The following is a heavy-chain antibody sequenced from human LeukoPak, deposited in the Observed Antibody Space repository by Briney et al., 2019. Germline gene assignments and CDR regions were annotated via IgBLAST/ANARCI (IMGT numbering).Heavy chain of an antibody. V-gene: IGHV4-61*02. D-gene: IGHD3-10*01. Sequence: MTSETLSLTCTVSGGSISSGSYYWSWIRQPAGKGLEWIGRIYTSGSTNYNPSLKNRVTISVDTSKNQFSLKLSSVTAADTAVYYCARERRSYYYGSGSPSYDAFDIWGQGTMVTVSS. CDR3: ARERRSYYYGSGSPSYDAFDI. CDR1: GGSISSGSYY. J-gene: IGHJ3*02. CDR2: IYTSGST.